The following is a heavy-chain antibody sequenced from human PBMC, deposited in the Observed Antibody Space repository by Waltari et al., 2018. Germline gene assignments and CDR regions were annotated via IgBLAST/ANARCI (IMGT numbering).Heavy chain of an antibody. CDR1: RAAVTEHY. Sequence: LVQSGAEVMTPGASVQVSCKASRAAVTEHYIHWVRQAPGQGLEWMGWVNPNGGGTNYAQRFAGRITVTWDTSISTAYMEFSRLTSGDTAVYFCAREYCGGDCRLFDYWGQGTLVTVSS. CDR2: VNPNGGGT. D-gene: IGHD2-21*02. CDR3: AREYCGGDCRLFDY. V-gene: IGHV1-2*02. J-gene: IGHJ4*02.